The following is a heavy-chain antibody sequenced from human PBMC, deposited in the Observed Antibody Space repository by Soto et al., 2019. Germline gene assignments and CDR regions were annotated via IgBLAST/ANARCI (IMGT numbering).Heavy chain of an antibody. CDR1: GYTFTSYD. CDR2: MNPNSGNT. D-gene: IGHD5-18*01. J-gene: IGHJ6*02. CDR3: ARGRGGYSYGAYGMAV. Sequence: ASVKVSCKASGYTFTSYDINWVRQATGQGLEWMGWMNPNSGNTGYAQKFQGRVTMTRNTSISTAYMGLSSLRSEDTAVYYCARGRGGYSYGAYGMAVWGQGTTVTVSS. V-gene: IGHV1-8*01.